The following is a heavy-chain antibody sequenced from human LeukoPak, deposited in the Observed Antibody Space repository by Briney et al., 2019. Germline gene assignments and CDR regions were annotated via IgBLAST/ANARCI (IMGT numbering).Heavy chain of an antibody. Sequence: GGSLRLSCAASGFTFSSYGMHWVHQAPGKGLEWVAFIRYDGSNKYYADSVKGRFTISRDNSKNTLYLQMNSLRAEDTAVYYCAKNRYNWNDEYFDYWGQGTLVTVSS. CDR3: AKNRYNWNDEYFDY. CDR2: IRYDGSNK. V-gene: IGHV3-30*02. D-gene: IGHD1-1*01. CDR1: GFTFSSYG. J-gene: IGHJ4*02.